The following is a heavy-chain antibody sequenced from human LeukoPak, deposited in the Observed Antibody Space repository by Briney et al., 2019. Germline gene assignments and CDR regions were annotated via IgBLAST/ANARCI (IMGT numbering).Heavy chain of an antibody. CDR1: GGTFSSYA. CDR3: ARASSDDTAMATPFAY. Sequence: RASVKVSCKASGGTFSSYAISWVRQAPGQGLEWMGRIIPIFGTANYVQKFQGRVTITADESTGTAYMELSRLRSEDTAVYYCARASSDDTAMATPFAYWGQGTLVTVSS. CDR2: IIPIFGTA. V-gene: IGHV1-69*15. D-gene: IGHD5-18*01. J-gene: IGHJ4*02.